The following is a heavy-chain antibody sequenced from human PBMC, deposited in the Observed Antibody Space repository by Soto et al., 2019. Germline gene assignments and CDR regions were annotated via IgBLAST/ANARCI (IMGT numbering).Heavy chain of an antibody. CDR1: GFIFRSYA. V-gene: IGHV3-30-3*01. CDR2: ISYDGSDK. CDR3: ARDDYDSSSYYGSYYYGMDV. Sequence: VQLVESGGGVVQPGRSLRLSCAASGFIFRSYAMHWVRQAPGKGLEWVTVISYDGSDKYYADSVKGRFTISRDNSKNTLYLQMNSLTTEDTAVYYCARDDYDSSSYYGSYYYGMDVWGQGTTVTVSS. D-gene: IGHD3-22*01. J-gene: IGHJ6*02.